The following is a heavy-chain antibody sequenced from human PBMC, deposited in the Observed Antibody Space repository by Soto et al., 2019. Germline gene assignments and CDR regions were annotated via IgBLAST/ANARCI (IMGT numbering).Heavy chain of an antibody. CDR1: GFTFSDFV. CDR2: IWYDGSDK. J-gene: IGHJ4*02. V-gene: IGHV3-33*01. CDR3: ARESEDLTSNFDY. Sequence: GGSLRLSCVTSGFTFSDFVMQWVRQAPGKGLEWVAVIWYDGSDKYYADSVKGRFTISRDNSKNSLYLEMNSLRAEDTAVYYCARESEDLTSNFDYWGQGTLVTVSS.